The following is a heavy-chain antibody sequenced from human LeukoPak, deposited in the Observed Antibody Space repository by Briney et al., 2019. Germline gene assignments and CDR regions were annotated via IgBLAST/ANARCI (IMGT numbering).Heavy chain of an antibody. D-gene: IGHD2-2*01. J-gene: IGHJ5*02. CDR1: GYTFTGYY. CDR2: INPNSGGT. Sequence: ASVKVSCKTSGYTFTGYYMYWVRQAPGQGLEWMGWINPNSGGTNYAQKFQGRVTMTRDTSISTVYMVLSSLRTDDTAVYFCARRVVPTAFSWFDPWGQGTLVTVSP. CDR3: ARRVVPTAFSWFDP. V-gene: IGHV1-2*02.